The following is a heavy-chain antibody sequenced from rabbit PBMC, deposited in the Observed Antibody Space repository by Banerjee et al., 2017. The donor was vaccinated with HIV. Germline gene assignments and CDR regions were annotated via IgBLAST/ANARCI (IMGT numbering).Heavy chain of an antibody. V-gene: IGHV1S40*01. CDR1: GFSFSSSYW. D-gene: IGHD6-1*01. Sequence: QSLEESGGDLVKPGASLTLTCTASGFSFSSSYWICWARKAPGKGLEWIACIYTGDGSGRTYYASWAKGRFTISKTSSTTVTLQMTSLTAADTAPYFCARGGGASYGDAYFNLWGQGTLVTVS. J-gene: IGHJ4*01. CDR2: IYTGDGSGRT. CDR3: ARGGGASYGDAYFNL.